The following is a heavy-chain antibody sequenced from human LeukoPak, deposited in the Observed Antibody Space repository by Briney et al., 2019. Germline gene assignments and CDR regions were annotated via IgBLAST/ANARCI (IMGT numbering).Heavy chain of an antibody. Sequence: PSETLSLTCAVYGGSFSGYYWSWIRQPPGKGLEWIGEINHSGSTNYNPSLKSQVTISVDTSKNQFSLKLSSVTAADTAVYYCARGHDSSTGLPLWGQGTLVTVSS. V-gene: IGHV4-34*01. CDR1: GGSFSGYY. J-gene: IGHJ4*02. CDR2: INHSGST. CDR3: ARGHDSSTGLPL. D-gene: IGHD3-22*01.